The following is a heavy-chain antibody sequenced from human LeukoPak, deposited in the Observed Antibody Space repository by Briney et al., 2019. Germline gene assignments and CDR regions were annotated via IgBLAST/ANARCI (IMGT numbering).Heavy chain of an antibody. J-gene: IGHJ4*02. CDR1: GGSISSYY. V-gene: IGHV4-4*09. Sequence: SETLSLTCTVSGGSISSYYWSWIRQPPGKGLEWIGYIYTSGSTNYNPSLKSRVTISVDTSKSQFSLKLSSVTAADTAVYYCARYGGGYDTPYFDYWGQGTLVTVSS. CDR2: IYTSGST. CDR3: ARYGGGYDTPYFDY. D-gene: IGHD5-12*01.